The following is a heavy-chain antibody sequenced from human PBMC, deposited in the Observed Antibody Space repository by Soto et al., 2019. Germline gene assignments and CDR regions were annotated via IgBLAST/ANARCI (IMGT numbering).Heavy chain of an antibody. CDR2: IYWDDDK. V-gene: IGHV2-5*02. J-gene: IGHJ4*02. Sequence: QITLKESGPTLVKPTQTLTLTYTFSGFSLSTSGVGVGWIRQPPGKALEWLALIYWDDDKRYSPSLKSRLTITKDTSNNQVVLTMTTMDPVDTATYWCAHRLAATGLFDYWGQGTLVTVSS. D-gene: IGHD6-13*01. CDR3: AHRLAATGLFDY. CDR1: GFSLSTSGVG.